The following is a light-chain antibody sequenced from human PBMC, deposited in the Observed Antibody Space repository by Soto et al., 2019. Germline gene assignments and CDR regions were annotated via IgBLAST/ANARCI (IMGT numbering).Light chain of an antibody. Sequence: DIQMTQSPSTLSASVGDRVTITCRASQSISSWLAWYQQKPGKAPKLLIYKASSLESGVPSRFSGSASGTEFTLTISSLQPDDVGTYYCQQYTSYPLTFGGGTKVEIK. CDR3: QQYTSYPLT. CDR2: KAS. J-gene: IGKJ4*01. V-gene: IGKV1-5*03. CDR1: QSISSW.